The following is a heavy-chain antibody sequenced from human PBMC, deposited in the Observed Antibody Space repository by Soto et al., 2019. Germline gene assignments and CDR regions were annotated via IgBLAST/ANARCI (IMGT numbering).Heavy chain of an antibody. CDR1: GFTFSSYW. D-gene: IGHD3-3*01. CDR3: ARAGFLEWSLPIDY. Sequence: GGSLRLSCAASGFTFSSYWMHWVRQAPGKGLVWVSRINSDGSSTSYADPVKGRFTISRDNAKNTLYLQMNSLRAEDTAVYYCARAGFLEWSLPIDYWGQGTLVTVSS. V-gene: IGHV3-74*01. J-gene: IGHJ4*02. CDR2: INSDGSST.